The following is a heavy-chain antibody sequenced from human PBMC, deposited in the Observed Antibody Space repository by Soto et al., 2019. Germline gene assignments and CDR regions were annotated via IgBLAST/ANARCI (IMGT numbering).Heavy chain of an antibody. Sequence: QVQLQESGPGLVKSSETLSLTCTVSGDSMTSYYWTWIRQSPGKGLEWIGYIYSSGNTNYNPSLKSRVTISVDTSNNQFSLKLTSMTAADSAVYYCARGGGWLPDLWGQGTLVTGST. CDR3: ARGGGWLPDL. V-gene: IGHV4-59*01. D-gene: IGHD3-22*01. J-gene: IGHJ4*02. CDR2: IYSSGNT. CDR1: GDSMTSYY.